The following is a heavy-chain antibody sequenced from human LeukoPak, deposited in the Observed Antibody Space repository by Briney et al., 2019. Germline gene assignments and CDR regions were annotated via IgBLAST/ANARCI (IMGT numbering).Heavy chain of an antibody. Sequence: GGSLRLSCAASGFTFSSYSMNWVRQAPGKGLEWVSSISSSSYIYYADSVKGRFTISRDNAKNSLYLQMNSLRAEDTAVYYCARDLRYDFWSGPSPDEYYFGYWGQGTLVTVSS. V-gene: IGHV3-21*01. CDR3: ARDLRYDFWSGPSPDEYYFGY. J-gene: IGHJ4*02. CDR1: GFTFSSYS. CDR2: ISSSSYI. D-gene: IGHD3-3*01.